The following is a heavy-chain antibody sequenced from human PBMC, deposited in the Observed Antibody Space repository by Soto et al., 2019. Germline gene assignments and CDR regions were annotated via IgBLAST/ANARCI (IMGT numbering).Heavy chain of an antibody. J-gene: IGHJ4*02. V-gene: IGHV3-23*01. CDR2: ISGSGGYT. CDR3: AKPESSLSWGNGPDD. D-gene: IGHD3-16*01. Sequence: EVQLLNSGGGLVQPGGSLRLSCAASGFTFRNYAMNWVRQIPGKGLEWVSAISGSGGYTYYADSVKGRFTISRDNSKNTLYLQMKSLRVEDTAVYYCAKPESSLSWGNGPDDWGQGTLVTVSP. CDR1: GFTFRNYA.